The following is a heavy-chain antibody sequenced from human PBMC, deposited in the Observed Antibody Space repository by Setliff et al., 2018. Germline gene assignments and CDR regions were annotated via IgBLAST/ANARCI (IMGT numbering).Heavy chain of an antibody. CDR1: GESFSGHY. Sequence: SETLSLTCAVYGESFSGHYWSWIRQPPGKGLEWIGEINHSGSTNYNPSLRSRVTISVDTSKNQISLKLTSVSAADTAVYYCARRDSTSYYGYSFDFWGRGTLVTVSS. CDR3: ARRDSTSYYGYSFDF. D-gene: IGHD3-22*01. CDR2: INHSGST. V-gene: IGHV4-34*01. J-gene: IGHJ4*02.